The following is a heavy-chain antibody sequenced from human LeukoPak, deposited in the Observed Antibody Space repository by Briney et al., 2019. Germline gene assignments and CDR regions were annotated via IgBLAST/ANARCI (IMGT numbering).Heavy chain of an antibody. CDR3: ARGQWIVVVPAVIQADY. CDR2: ISSSSYI. D-gene: IGHD2-2*01. V-gene: IGHV3-21*01. Sequence: GGSLRLSCAASGFTFSSYAMSWVRQAPGKGLEWVSSISSSSYIYYADSVKGRFTISRDNAKNSLYLQMNSLRAEDTAVYYCARGQWIVVVPAVIQADYWGQGTLVTVSS. J-gene: IGHJ4*02. CDR1: GFTFSSYA.